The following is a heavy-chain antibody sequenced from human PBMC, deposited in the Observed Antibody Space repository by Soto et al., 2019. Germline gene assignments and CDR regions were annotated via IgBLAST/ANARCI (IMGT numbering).Heavy chain of an antibody. CDR3: ARGHPAVAPETTAWFDP. Sequence: QVQLVQSGAEVKKPGASVKVSCKASGYTFTSYYMHWVRQAPGQGLEWMGIINPSGGSTSYAQKFQGRVTMTRDTSTSTVYMELSSLRSEDTAVYYCARGHPAVAPETTAWFDPWGQGTLVTVSS. J-gene: IGHJ5*02. V-gene: IGHV1-46*01. D-gene: IGHD6-19*01. CDR2: INPSGGST. CDR1: GYTFTSYY.